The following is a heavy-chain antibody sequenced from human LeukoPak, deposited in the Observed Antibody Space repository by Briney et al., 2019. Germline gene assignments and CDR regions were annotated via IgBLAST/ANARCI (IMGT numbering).Heavy chain of an antibody. Sequence: GGSLRLSCAASGFTFDDYGLSWVRQAPGKGLEWVSRINSDGSSTSYADSVKGRFTISRDNAKNTLYLQMSSLRAEDTAVYYCAKGYGFTNWFDPWGQGTLITVSS. V-gene: IGHV3-74*01. CDR1: GFTFDDYG. J-gene: IGHJ5*02. D-gene: IGHD3-10*01. CDR3: AKGYGFTNWFDP. CDR2: INSDGSST.